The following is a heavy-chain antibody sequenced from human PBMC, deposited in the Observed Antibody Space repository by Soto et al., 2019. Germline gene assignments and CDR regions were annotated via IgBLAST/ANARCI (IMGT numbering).Heavy chain of an antibody. D-gene: IGHD5-18*01. Sequence: QVQLVQSGAEVKKPGSSVKVSCKASGGTFSSYAISWVRQAPGQGLEWMGGIIPIFGTANYAQQFQGRVTITADESTSTAYMELSSLRSEDTAVYYCARADPDVDTAMVSALDYWGQGTLVTVSS. CDR3: ARADPDVDTAMVSALDY. CDR2: IIPIFGTA. J-gene: IGHJ4*02. V-gene: IGHV1-69*01. CDR1: GGTFSSYA.